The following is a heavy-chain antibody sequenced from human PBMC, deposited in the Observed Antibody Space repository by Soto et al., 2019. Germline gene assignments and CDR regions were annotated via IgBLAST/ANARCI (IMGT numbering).Heavy chain of an antibody. Sequence: SETLSLTCAVYGGSFSGHFWSWIRQPPGKGLEWIGEINLAGGTNYNPSLKSRVTISIDKSNNQFFLKLTSVTAADKAVYYCARNQRIYDILTGYYKGPFDSWGQGTLVTVSS. J-gene: IGHJ4*02. D-gene: IGHD3-9*01. CDR1: GGSFSGHF. CDR2: INLAGGT. CDR3: ARNQRIYDILTGYYKGPFDS. V-gene: IGHV4-34*01.